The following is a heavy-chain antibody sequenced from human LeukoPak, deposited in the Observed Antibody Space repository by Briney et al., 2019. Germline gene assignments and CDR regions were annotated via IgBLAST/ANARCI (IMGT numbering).Heavy chain of an antibody. V-gene: IGHV1-2*02. J-gene: IGHJ4*02. D-gene: IGHD3-10*01. CDR2: INPNSGGT. CDR1: GYTFTGYY. CDR3: ARSYITMVRGVINY. Sequence: ASVTVSCKASGYTFTGYYMHWVRQAPGQGLEWMGWINPNSGGTNYAQKFQGRVTMTRDTSISTAYMELSRLRSDDTAVYYCARSYITMVRGVINYWGQGTLVTVSS.